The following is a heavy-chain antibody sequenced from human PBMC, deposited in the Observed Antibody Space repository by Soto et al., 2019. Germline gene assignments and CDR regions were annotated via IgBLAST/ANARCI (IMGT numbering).Heavy chain of an antibody. CDR1: GFTVSSNY. V-gene: IGHV3-66*01. D-gene: IGHD2-8*01. CDR2: IYSGGST. CDR3: ARDSNPLIY. J-gene: IGHJ4*02. Sequence: EVQLVESGGGLVQPGGSLRLSCAASGFTVSSNYMSWVRQAPGKGLEWVSIIYSGGSTYYADSVKGRFSISRDNSKNTLYLQMNSLRVEDTAGYYCARDSNPLIYWGQGTLVTVSS.